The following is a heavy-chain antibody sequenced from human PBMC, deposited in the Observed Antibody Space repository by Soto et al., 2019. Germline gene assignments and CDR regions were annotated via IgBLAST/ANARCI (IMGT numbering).Heavy chain of an antibody. J-gene: IGHJ6*02. CDR1: GGSISSYY. D-gene: IGHD1-26*01. V-gene: IGHV4-59*01. CDR2: IYYSGST. Sequence: PSETLSLTCTVSGGSISSYYWSWIRQPPGKGLEWIGYIYYSGSTNYNPSLKSRVTISVDTSKNQFSLKLSSVTAADTAVYYCARWDGSRAYYYYGMDVWGQGTTVTVSS. CDR3: ARWDGSRAYYYYGMDV.